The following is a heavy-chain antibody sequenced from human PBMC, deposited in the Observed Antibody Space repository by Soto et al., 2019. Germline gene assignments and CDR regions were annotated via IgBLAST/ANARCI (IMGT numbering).Heavy chain of an antibody. CDR2: IYGSGRGI. CDR1: GLPHSSFA. J-gene: IGHJ4*02. Sequence: EVQLLESGGGFVHPGGSLRLSCTASGLPHSSFAMMWVRQAPGQGLECVSGIYGSGRGIEYADSVKGRFTISRDNSKNTVYMQMTDLRADDTAVYYCAKDAVYNDGLWLMDHWGQGTQVTVSS. V-gene: IGHV3-23*01. D-gene: IGHD2-21*01. CDR3: AKDAVYNDGLWLMDH.